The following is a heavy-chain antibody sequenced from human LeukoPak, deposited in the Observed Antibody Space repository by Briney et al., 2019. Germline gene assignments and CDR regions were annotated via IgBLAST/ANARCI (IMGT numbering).Heavy chain of an antibody. J-gene: IGHJ4*02. CDR1: GGSISSYY. CDR3: ARDRYYYDSSASPFDY. Sequence: SSETLSLTCTFSGGSISSYYWSWIRQPAGKGLEWIGRIHSSGSTNYNPSLKSRVTMSVDTSKNQFSLRLSSVTAADTAVYYCARDRYYYDSSASPFDYWGQGTLVTVSS. D-gene: IGHD3-22*01. CDR2: IHSSGST. V-gene: IGHV4-4*07.